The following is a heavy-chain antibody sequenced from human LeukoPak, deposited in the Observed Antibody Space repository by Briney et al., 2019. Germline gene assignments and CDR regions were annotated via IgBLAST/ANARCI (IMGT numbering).Heavy chain of an antibody. V-gene: IGHV4-39*01. D-gene: IGHD6-19*01. Sequence: SQTLSLTCTVSAASISSSSSDWGWLRQPPGKGLEWIGSIYYSGSTYYNPSLKSRVTVSVDTSKKQFSLKLSSVTAADTAVYYCASLPGYSSGQRFDYWGQGTLVTVSS. CDR2: IYYSGST. CDR1: AASISSSSSD. CDR3: ASLPGYSSGQRFDY. J-gene: IGHJ4*02.